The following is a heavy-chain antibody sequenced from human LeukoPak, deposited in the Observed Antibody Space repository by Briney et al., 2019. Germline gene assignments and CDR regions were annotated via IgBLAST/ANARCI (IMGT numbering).Heavy chain of an antibody. CDR2: IYSGGDT. D-gene: IGHD6-19*01. J-gene: IGHJ4*02. CDR3: AKERSLEIAVAGTIFDY. Sequence: GGSLRLSCAASGFTVSSNYMGWVRQAPGKGLEWVSVIYSGGDTYYADSVKGRFTISRDNSRNMIYLEMSSLKAEDTAVYYCAKERSLEIAVAGTIFDYWGQGTLVTVSS. CDR1: GFTVSSNY. V-gene: IGHV3-66*01.